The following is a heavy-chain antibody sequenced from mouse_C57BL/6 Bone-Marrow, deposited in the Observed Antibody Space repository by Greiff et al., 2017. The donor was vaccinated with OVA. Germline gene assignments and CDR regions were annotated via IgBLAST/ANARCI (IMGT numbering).Heavy chain of an antibody. V-gene: IGHV5-16*01. J-gene: IGHJ1*03. CDR3: GTWYFDV. Sequence: EVKLMESEGGLVQPGSSMKLSCTASGFTFSDYYMAWVRQVPEKGLEWVANINYDGSSTHYLDSLKSRFIISRDNAKNILYLQMSSLKSEDTATYGTGTWYFDVWGTGTTVTVSS. CDR1: GFTFSDYY. CDR2: INYDGSST. D-gene: IGHD4-1*01.